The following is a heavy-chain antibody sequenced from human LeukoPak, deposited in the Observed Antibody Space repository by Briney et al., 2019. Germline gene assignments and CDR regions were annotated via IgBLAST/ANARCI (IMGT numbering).Heavy chain of an antibody. V-gene: IGHV1-2*02. J-gene: IGHJ4*02. CDR1: GYTFTGYY. CDR2: INPNSGGT. CDR3: ARHLPYSSGWDPEDY. Sequence: ASVKVSCKASGYTFTGYYMHWVRQAPGQGLEWMGWINPNSGGTNYAQKFQGRVTMTRDTSINTAYMELSRLRSDDTAVYYCARHLPYSSGWDPEDYWGQGTLVTVSS. D-gene: IGHD6-19*01.